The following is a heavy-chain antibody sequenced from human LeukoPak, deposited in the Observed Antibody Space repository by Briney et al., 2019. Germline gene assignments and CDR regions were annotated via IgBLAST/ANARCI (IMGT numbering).Heavy chain of an antibody. V-gene: IGHV3-15*07. Sequence: GGSLRLSCAASGFTFTNAWMNWVRQAPGKGLEWVGCIKSKTDGGTTDYAAPVKGRFTISRDDSENTLYLQVNSLKTEDTAVYYCTRIFRTAHFDYWGQGTPVTVSS. D-gene: IGHD2/OR15-2a*01. CDR1: GFTFTNAW. J-gene: IGHJ4*02. CDR3: TRIFRTAHFDY. CDR2: IKSKTDGGTT.